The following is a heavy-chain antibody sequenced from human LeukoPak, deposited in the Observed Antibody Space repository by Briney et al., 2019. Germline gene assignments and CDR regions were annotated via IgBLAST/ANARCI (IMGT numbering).Heavy chain of an antibody. CDR3: AKDRYQYSSSFAAY. D-gene: IGHD6-6*01. J-gene: IGHJ4*02. V-gene: IGHV3-11*04. Sequence: PGGSLRLSCAASEFTFSDYYMSWIRQAPGKGLEWVSYISYSGDTIYYADSVKGRFTVSRDNAKNSLYLQMNSLRAEDTAVYYCAKDRYQYSSSFAAYWGQGTLVTVSS. CDR2: ISYSGDTI. CDR1: EFTFSDYY.